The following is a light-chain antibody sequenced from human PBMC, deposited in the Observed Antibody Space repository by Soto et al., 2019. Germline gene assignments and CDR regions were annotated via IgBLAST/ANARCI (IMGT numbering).Light chain of an antibody. V-gene: IGLV1-51*01. CDR2: DNN. CDR1: SSNIGKNY. CDR3: GTWDSSLSAWV. J-gene: IGLJ3*02. Sequence: QSVLTQPPSVSAAPGQTVTISCSGSSSNIGKNYVSWYQHLPGTAPKVLIYDNNKRPSGIPDRFSGSKSGTSATLGITGLXXXXXXXXXCGTWDSSLSAWVFCGGTKLTV.